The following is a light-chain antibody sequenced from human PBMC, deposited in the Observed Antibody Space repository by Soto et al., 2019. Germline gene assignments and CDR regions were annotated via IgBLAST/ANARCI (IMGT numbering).Light chain of an antibody. CDR3: QQYNTGPPWT. Sequence: EIVMTQSPATLSVSPGERATLSCRASQSVSSNLAWYQQKPGQDPRLLIYGASTRATATPARFSGSGSGTEYTLIINSLQSDDVAVYYCQQYNTGPPWTFGQGTKVEIK. V-gene: IGKV3-15*01. CDR2: GAS. J-gene: IGKJ1*01. CDR1: QSVSSN.